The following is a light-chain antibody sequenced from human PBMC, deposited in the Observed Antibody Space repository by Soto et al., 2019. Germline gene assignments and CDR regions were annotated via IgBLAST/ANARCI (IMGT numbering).Light chain of an antibody. CDR1: QSVSSN. CDR2: GAS. J-gene: IGKJ1*01. V-gene: IGKV3-15*01. Sequence: VGMKQSAAAVSVSTGERATLSCRASQSVSSNLAWYQQKPGQAPRLLIYGASTRATGIPARFSGSVSGTEFTLTISSLESEDFAVYFCQQSGDRPRTFGQGTKVDIK. CDR3: QQSGDRPRT.